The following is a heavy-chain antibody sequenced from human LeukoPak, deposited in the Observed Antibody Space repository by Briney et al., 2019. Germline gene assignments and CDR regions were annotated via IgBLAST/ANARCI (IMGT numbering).Heavy chain of an antibody. V-gene: IGHV4-39*01. CDR1: GGSISNNNYY. CDR2: IYYSGSP. Sequence: SETLSLTCTVSGGSISNNNYYWAWIRQPPGKGLECIGSIYYSGSPYSNPSLKSRVTLSVDTSKNQFSLRLSSVTAADTAVYYCATWRTAKTGFDYWGQGTRVTVSS. J-gene: IGHJ4*02. D-gene: IGHD1-1*01. CDR3: ATWRTAKTGFDY.